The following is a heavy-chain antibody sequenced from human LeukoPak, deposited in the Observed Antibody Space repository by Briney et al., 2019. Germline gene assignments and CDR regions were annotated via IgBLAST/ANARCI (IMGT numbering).Heavy chain of an antibody. V-gene: IGHV3-23*01. Sequence: QPGGSLRLSCAASGFTFSSYAMSWVRQAPGKGLEWVSSISGSGDTTYYTDSVRGRFTISGDNSKNTLYLQMDSPRAEDTAAYYCAKDSGDWNYFDYWGQGTQVTVSS. CDR1: GFTFSSYA. J-gene: IGHJ4*02. D-gene: IGHD2-21*02. CDR3: AKDSGDWNYFDY. CDR2: ISGSGDTT.